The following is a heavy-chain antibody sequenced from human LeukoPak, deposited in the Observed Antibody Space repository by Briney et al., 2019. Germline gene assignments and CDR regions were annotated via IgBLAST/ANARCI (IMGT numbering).Heavy chain of an antibody. CDR1: GFTFSSYA. CDR3: AKAEAWIQLWSYQYYFDY. V-gene: IGHV3-23*01. Sequence: GGSLRLSCAASGFTFSSYAMSWVRQAPGKGLEWVSAISGSGGSTYYADSVKGRFTISRDNSKNTQYLQMNSLRAEDTAVYYCAKAEAWIQLWSYQYYFDYWGQGTLVTVSS. D-gene: IGHD5-18*01. CDR2: ISGSGGST. J-gene: IGHJ4*02.